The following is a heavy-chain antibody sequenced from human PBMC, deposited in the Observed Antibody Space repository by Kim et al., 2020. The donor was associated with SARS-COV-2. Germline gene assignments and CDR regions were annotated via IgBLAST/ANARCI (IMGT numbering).Heavy chain of an antibody. V-gene: IGHV3-33*01. J-gene: IGHJ4*02. CDR3: ARSGGSGYVDY. D-gene: IGHD2-15*01. Sequence: KYYADSVEGRFTISRDNSKNTLYLQMNSLRAEDTAVYYCARSGGSGYVDYWGQGTLVTVSS. CDR2: K.